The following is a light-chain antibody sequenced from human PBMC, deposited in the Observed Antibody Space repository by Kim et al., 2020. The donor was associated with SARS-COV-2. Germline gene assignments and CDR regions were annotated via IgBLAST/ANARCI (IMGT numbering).Light chain of an antibody. V-gene: IGKV1-5*03. J-gene: IGKJ1*01. CDR1: RNIATW. Sequence: DIQMTQSPSTLSASIGDRVTITCRASRNIATWVAWYQQKPGGAPRLLIYKASNLKSGVPSRFSGSGSGTEFILTTDSLQADDLATYYCQQYKSYPWTFGQGTKVDIK. CDR2: KAS. CDR3: QQYKSYPWT.